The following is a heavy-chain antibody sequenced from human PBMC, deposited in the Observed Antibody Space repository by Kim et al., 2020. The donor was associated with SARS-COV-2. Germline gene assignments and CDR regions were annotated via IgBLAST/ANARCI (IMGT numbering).Heavy chain of an antibody. V-gene: IGHV1-69*13. J-gene: IGHJ6*03. CDR1: GGTFSSYA. D-gene: IGHD2-8*02. Sequence: SVKVSCKSSGGTFSSYAISWVRQAPGQGLEWMGGIIPVFRTGNYAQKFKGRVTITADESTYTAYMELSNLRSEDTAVYYCARGGSSLTGGLDYYYMDVWGKETTVTVSS. CDR3: ARGGSSLTGGLDYYYMDV. CDR2: IIPVFRTG.